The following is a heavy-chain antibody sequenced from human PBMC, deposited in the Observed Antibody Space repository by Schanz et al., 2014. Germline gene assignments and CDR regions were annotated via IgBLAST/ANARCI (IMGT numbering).Heavy chain of an antibody. CDR1: GDSMSSGGYY. Sequence: QLQLQESGSGLVKPSQTLSLTCGVSGDSMSSGGYYWNWIRQHPGKGLEWIGYIYDGGSTYYNPSLKSRVTISVDTSKNQFSLRLSSVTAADTAVYYCARGRTFDYWGQGTLVTVSS. CDR3: ARGRTFDY. V-gene: IGHV4-31*11. J-gene: IGHJ4*02. CDR2: IYDGGST.